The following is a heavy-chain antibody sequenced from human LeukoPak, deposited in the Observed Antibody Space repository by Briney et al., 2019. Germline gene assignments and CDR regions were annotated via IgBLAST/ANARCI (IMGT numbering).Heavy chain of an antibody. V-gene: IGHV1-46*01. Sequence: GASVKVSCKASGYTFTSYYMHWVRQAPGQGLEWMGIINPSGGSTSYAQKFQGRVTMTRDTSTSTVYMELSSLRSEDTAVYYCARDRRPFYYYYYYMDVWGKGTTVSVSS. CDR3: ARDRRPFYYYYYYMDV. J-gene: IGHJ6*03. CDR2: INPSGGST. CDR1: GYTFTSYY.